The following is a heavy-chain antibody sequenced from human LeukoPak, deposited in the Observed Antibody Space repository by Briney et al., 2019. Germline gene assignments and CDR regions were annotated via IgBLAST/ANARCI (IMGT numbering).Heavy chain of an antibody. J-gene: IGHJ4*02. CDR3: AKDLEYYYDSSGYYPFPEDFDY. V-gene: IGHV3-30*02. CDR2: IRYDGSNK. Sequence: GGSLRLSCAASGFTFSSYGMHWVRQAPGKGLEWVAFIRYDGSNKYYADSVKGRFTISRDNSKNTLYLQMNSLRAEDTAVYYCAKDLEYYYDSSGYYPFPEDFDYWGQGTLVTVSS. CDR1: GFTFSSYG. D-gene: IGHD3-22*01.